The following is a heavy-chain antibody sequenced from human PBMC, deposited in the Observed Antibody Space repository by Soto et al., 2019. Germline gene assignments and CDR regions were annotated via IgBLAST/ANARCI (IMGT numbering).Heavy chain of an antibody. V-gene: IGHV3-23*01. CDR1: GFTFSSYA. D-gene: IGHD3-22*01. J-gene: IGHJ5*02. CDR2: ISGSGGST. Sequence: PGGSLRLSCAASGFTFSSYAMSWVRQAPGKGLEWVSAISGSGGSTYYADSVKGRFTISRDNSKNTLYLQMNSLRAEDTAVYYCAKLNSSGYYRPGLRWFDPWGQGTLVTVSS. CDR3: AKLNSSGYYRPGLRWFDP.